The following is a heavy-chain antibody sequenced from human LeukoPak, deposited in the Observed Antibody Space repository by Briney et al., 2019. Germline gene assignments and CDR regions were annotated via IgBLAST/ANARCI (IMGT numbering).Heavy chain of an antibody. J-gene: IGHJ4*02. CDR1: GFTFRSYG. Sequence: GGSLRLSCAASGFTFRSYGMNWVRQAPGKGLEWASYISGSSSNIDYADSVKGRFTISRDNAKNSLYLQMNSLKAEDTAVYYCARKTPTGDPLGLFDYWGQGTLVTVSS. CDR2: ISGSSSNI. D-gene: IGHD7-27*01. CDR3: ARKTPTGDPLGLFDY. V-gene: IGHV3-21*01.